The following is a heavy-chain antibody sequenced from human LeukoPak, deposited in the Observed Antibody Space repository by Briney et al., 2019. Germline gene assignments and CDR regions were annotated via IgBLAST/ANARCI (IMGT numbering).Heavy chain of an antibody. CDR2: IYYSGST. J-gene: IGHJ4*02. V-gene: IGHV4-59*08. CDR3: ARRNPQRPHYYDSSGYYLDYFDY. Sequence: PSQTLSLTCAVYGGSFSGYYWRWIRQPPGNGLEWIGYIYYSGSTNYNPSLKSRVTISVDTSKNEFSLKLSSVTAADTAVYYCARRNPQRPHYYDSSGYYLDYFDYWGQGTLVTVSS. D-gene: IGHD3-22*01. CDR1: GGSFSGYY.